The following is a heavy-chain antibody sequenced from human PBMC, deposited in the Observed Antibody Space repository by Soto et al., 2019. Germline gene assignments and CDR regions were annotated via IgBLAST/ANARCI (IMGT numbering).Heavy chain of an antibody. D-gene: IGHD1-26*01. Sequence: EVQLVESGRGLVQPGGSLRLSCAASKFSFSGYWLHWVRQAPGKGLMWVSRVNPDGSTTTYADSVKGRFTISRDNARDTVFLQMNSLRAEDTAVYYCARVASGSYDWFDPWGQGTLVTVSS. CDR3: ARVASGSYDWFDP. CDR1: KFSFSGYW. J-gene: IGHJ5*02. V-gene: IGHV3-74*01. CDR2: VNPDGSTT.